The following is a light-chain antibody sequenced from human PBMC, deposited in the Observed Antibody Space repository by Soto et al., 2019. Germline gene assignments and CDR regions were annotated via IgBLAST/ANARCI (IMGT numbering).Light chain of an antibody. V-gene: IGLV2-23*02. J-gene: IGLJ1*01. Sequence: QPARAQPASVSGSPGQSITMSCTDVGFYGLVSWYQQHPGKVPKLMIYDVSKRPSGVSERFSGSKSGNTAYLTISALQADDEADYYCSLDAGSSIYVFGTGTK. CDR1: VGFYGL. CDR2: DVS. CDR3: SLDAGSSIYV.